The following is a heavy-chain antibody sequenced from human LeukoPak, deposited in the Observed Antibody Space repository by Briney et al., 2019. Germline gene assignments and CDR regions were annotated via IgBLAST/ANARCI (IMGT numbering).Heavy chain of an antibody. CDR1: GYTFTGYY. D-gene: IGHD2-2*03. CDR2: INPNSGGT. J-gene: IGHJ5*02. Sequence: ASVKVSCKASGYTFTGYYMHWVRQAPGQGLEWMGWINPNSGGTNYAQKFQGWVTMTRDTSISTAYMELSRLRSDDTAVYYCARVHGCDTNWFDPWGQGTLVTVSS. V-gene: IGHV1-2*04. CDR3: ARVHGCDTNWFDP.